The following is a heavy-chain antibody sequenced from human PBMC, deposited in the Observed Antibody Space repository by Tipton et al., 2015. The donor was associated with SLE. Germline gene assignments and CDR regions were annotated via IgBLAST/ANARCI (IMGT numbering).Heavy chain of an antibody. CDR1: GGSISSHY. D-gene: IGHD3-10*01. Sequence: TLSLTCSVSGGSISSHYWSWIRQPPGKGLEWIGSIYYSVATHYNPSLKSRVTISADTSKNQFSLRLTSVTAADTAVYYCAKYASGTMFEYWGQGTLVTVSS. CDR2: IYYSVAT. CDR3: AKYASGTMFEY. V-gene: IGHV4-59*05. J-gene: IGHJ4*02.